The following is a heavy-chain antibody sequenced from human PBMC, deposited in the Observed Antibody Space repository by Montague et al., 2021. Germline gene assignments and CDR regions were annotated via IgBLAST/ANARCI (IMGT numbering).Heavy chain of an antibody. D-gene: IGHD6-19*01. CDR1: GFTFRTYG. J-gene: IGHJ1*01. CDR3: ARDSYSSGWYSAEYFQH. CDR2: IIGSSSSI. V-gene: IGHV3-48*02. Sequence: SLRLSCAASGFTFRTYGMNWVRQAPGKGLEWVSYIIGSSSSIYYADSVRGRFTISRDNPKNSLYLQMNSLRDEDTAVYYCARDSYSSGWYSAEYFQHWGQGTLVTVSS.